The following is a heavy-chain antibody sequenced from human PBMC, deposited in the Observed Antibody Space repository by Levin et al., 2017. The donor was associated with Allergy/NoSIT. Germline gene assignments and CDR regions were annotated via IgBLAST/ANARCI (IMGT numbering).Heavy chain of an antibody. V-gene: IGHV4-34*01. CDR3: ARGLLYSGSGPYPTGDC. D-gene: IGHD3-10*01. Sequence: SETLSLTCVVYGGSLTGYYWSWIRQPPGKGLEWVGEVGHRGDSNYNPALKSRVTISIDTSKNQFSLKLSSVTAADTAVYFCARGLLYSGSGPYPTGDCWGQGTLVTVSS. CDR1: GGSLTGYY. CDR2: VGHRGDS. J-gene: IGHJ4*02.